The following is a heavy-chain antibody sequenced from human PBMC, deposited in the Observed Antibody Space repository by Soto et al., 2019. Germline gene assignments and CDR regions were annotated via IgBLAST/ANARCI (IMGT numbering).Heavy chain of an antibody. CDR2: ISAYNGNT. D-gene: IGHD3-3*01. Sequence: QVQLVQSGAEVKKPGASVKVSCKASGYTFTSYGISWVRQAPGQGLEWMGWISAYNGNTNYAQKLQGRVTMTTDTSTSTAYMELRSLRSDDTAVYYCAREGENHVLRFLEWSWGGVYYFDYWGQGTLVTVSS. CDR3: AREGENHVLRFLEWSWGGVYYFDY. CDR1: GYTFTSYG. V-gene: IGHV1-18*01. J-gene: IGHJ4*02.